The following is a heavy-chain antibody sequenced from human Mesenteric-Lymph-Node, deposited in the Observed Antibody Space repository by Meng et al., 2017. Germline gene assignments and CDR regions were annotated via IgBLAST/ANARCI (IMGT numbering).Heavy chain of an antibody. D-gene: IGHD6-13*01. Sequence: GGSLRLSCAASGFTFSNYAISWVRQAPGKGLEWVSGISGSGTGTHYADSVKGRFSISRDNSKNTLYLQMNSLRAEDTAVYYCAKDLRSSNWGQGTLVTVSS. J-gene: IGHJ4*02. CDR3: AKDLRSSN. CDR1: GFTFSNYA. CDR2: ISGSGTGT. V-gene: IGHV3-23*01.